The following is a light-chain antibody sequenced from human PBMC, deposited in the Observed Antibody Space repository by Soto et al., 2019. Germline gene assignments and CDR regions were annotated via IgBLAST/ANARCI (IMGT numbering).Light chain of an antibody. Sequence: SYELTQAPSVSVAPGQTARITCGGNKSESKSVHWYQQKAGQAPALVVYDDSDRPSGIPERFSGSNSGNTATLTIRRVEAGDEADYYCHVWDSSSDHYVFGSGTKVTV. CDR1: KSESKS. CDR3: HVWDSSSDHYV. J-gene: IGLJ1*01. CDR2: DDS. V-gene: IGLV3-21*02.